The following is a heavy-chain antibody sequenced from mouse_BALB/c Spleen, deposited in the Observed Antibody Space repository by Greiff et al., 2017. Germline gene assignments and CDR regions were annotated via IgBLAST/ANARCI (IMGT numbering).Heavy chain of an antibody. J-gene: IGHJ2*01. D-gene: IGHD1-1*01. CDR1: GFTFSSFG. V-gene: IGHV5-17*02. CDR3: ARELRDY. Sequence: EVKLVESGGGLVQPGGSRKLSCAASGFTFSSFGMHWVRQAPEKGLEWVAYISSGSSTIYYADTVKGRFTISRDNPKNTLFLQMTSLRSEDTAMYYCARELRDYWGQGTTLTVSS. CDR2: ISSGSSTI.